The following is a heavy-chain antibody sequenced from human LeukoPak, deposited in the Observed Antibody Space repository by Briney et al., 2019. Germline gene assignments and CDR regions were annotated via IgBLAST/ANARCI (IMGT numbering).Heavy chain of an antibody. Sequence: GGSLRLSCTASGFAFSVYAMSWLRQPPGKGLEWVSTINANSGTTSYAASVRGRFTISRDNSKNTLYLQLNTLRADDTATYYCAKPISGGLAETADWFHPWGQGTLVVVSS. J-gene: IGHJ5*01. CDR1: GFAFSVYA. CDR3: AKPISGGLAETADWFHP. CDR2: INANSGTT. D-gene: IGHD6-13*01. V-gene: IGHV3-23*01.